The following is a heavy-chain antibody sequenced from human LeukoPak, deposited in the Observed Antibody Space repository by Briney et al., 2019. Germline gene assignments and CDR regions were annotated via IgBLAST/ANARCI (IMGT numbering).Heavy chain of an antibody. CDR3: AREKVGATRYLGYYRDV. CDR1: GFTFDDYG. CDR2: INWNGGST. J-gene: IGHJ6*03. D-gene: IGHD1-26*01. Sequence: GGSLRLSCAASGFTFDDYGMSWVRQAPGKGLEWVSGINWNGGSTGYADSVKGRFTISRDNAKNSLYLQMNSLRAEDTALYYCAREKVGATRYLGYYRDVWGKGTTVTISS. V-gene: IGHV3-20*04.